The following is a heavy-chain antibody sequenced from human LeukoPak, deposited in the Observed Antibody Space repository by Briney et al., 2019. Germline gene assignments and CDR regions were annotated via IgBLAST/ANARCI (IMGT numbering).Heavy chain of an antibody. CDR2: IYYSGST. J-gene: IGHJ4*02. D-gene: IGHD5-12*01. CDR3: ARYRGASGYHFDY. CDR1: GGSISSSSYY. Sequence: SETLSLTCTVSGGSISSSSYYWGWIRQPPGKGLEWIGSIYYSGSTYYNPSLKSRVTISVDTSKNQFSLKLSSVTAADTAMYYCARYRGASGYHFDYWGQGTLATVSS. V-gene: IGHV4-39*07.